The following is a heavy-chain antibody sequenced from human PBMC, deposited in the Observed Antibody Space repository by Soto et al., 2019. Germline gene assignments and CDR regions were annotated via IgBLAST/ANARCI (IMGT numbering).Heavy chain of an antibody. J-gene: IGHJ6*02. CDR3: ARGGSSPVFCYYCGLDV. D-gene: IGHD6-13*01. CDR2: INPSADTT. CDR1: GYSVARYF. V-gene: IGHV1-46*01. Sequence: QVQLVQSGAEVREPGASVKVSCKASGYSVARYFMHWVRQAPGQGLEWLGVINPSADTTTYAQTFQGRVTMTWDTSTNTVFMDVSSLRSEDTAIYYCARGGSSPVFCYYCGLDVWGQGTTVTVSS.